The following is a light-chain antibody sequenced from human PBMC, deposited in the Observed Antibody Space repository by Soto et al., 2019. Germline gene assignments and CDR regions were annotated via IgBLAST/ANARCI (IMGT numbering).Light chain of an antibody. CDR3: QQFYSYPLT. J-gene: IGKJ3*01. CDR1: QVIDKD. CDR2: AAS. Sequence: IQLTQSPSSLSASVGDRVTITCRASQVIDKDLAWYQQKPGKAPSLLIYAASSVQHEVPSRFSGSGSGTDFTLTINSLQPADVATYFCQQFYSYPLTFGPGTKVDLK. V-gene: IGKV1-9*01.